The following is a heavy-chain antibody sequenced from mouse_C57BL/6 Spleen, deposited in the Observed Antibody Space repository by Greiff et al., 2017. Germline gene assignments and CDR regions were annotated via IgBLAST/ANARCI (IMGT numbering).Heavy chain of an antibody. CDR2: ISSGGSYT. Sequence: VQLKESGGDLVKPGGSLKLSCAASGFTFSSYGMSWVRQTPDKRLEWVATISSGGSYTYYPDSVKGRFTISRDNAKNTLYLQMSSLKSEDTAMYYCARDSNYEAMDYWGQGTSVTVSS. CDR3: ARDSNYEAMDY. J-gene: IGHJ4*01. D-gene: IGHD2-5*01. V-gene: IGHV5-6*01. CDR1: GFTFSSYG.